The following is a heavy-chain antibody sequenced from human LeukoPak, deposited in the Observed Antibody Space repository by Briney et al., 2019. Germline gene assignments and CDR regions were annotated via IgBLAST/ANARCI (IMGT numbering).Heavy chain of an antibody. J-gene: IGHJ4*02. Sequence: GGSLRLSCAASGLSVSSNSVSWVRQAPGKGLEWVSVIYSDGRTYYADSVKGRFTISRDNSKNTLYLQMNSLRAEDTAVYYCAKGVSANYDRDWGQGTLVTVSS. V-gene: IGHV3-53*01. CDR1: GLSVSSNS. CDR3: AKGVSANYDRD. CDR2: IYSDGRT. D-gene: IGHD3-22*01.